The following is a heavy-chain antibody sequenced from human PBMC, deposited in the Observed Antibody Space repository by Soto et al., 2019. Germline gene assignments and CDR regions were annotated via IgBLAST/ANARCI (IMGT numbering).Heavy chain of an antibody. CDR2: ISTYNGNT. CDR1: GYTFTSYG. D-gene: IGHD2-8*02. Sequence: QVQLVQSGAEVKKPGASVKVSCKTSGYTFTSYGISWVRQAPGQGLEWMGWISTYNGNTDYAQKLQGRVTMTTDTSTSTDYMELRSLRSDDTAMYYCARSCPGRSCYFIYWGQGTLVAVSS. CDR3: ARSCPGRSCYFIY. J-gene: IGHJ4*02. V-gene: IGHV1-18*01.